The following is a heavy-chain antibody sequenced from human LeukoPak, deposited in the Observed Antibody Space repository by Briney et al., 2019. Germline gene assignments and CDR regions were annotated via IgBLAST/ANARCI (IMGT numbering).Heavy chain of an antibody. D-gene: IGHD3-16*02. Sequence: GASVKVSCKASGYTFTGYYMHWVRQAPGQGLEWMGWINPNSGGTNYAQKFQGRVTMTRDTSISTAYMELSRLRSDDTAVYYCARFDDYVWGSYRPQEFDYWGQGTLVTVSS. CDR2: INPNSGGT. V-gene: IGHV1-2*02. CDR3: ARFDDYVWGSYRPQEFDY. J-gene: IGHJ4*02. CDR1: GYTFTGYY.